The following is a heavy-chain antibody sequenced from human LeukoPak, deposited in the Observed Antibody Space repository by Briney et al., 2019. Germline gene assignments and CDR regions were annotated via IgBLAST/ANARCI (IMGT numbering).Heavy chain of an antibody. D-gene: IGHD3-3*02. J-gene: IGHJ2*01. Sequence: GGSLTLSCAASGFSVSTKYMNWVRQAPGKGLEWVSILYSGSDTYYADSVEGRFIISRDSSKNTLFLQMNGLRVEDTAVYYCARVGDHFHWYLDLWGRGTLVTISS. V-gene: IGHV3-53*01. CDR2: LYSGSDT. CDR1: GFSVSTKY. CDR3: ARVGDHFHWYLDL.